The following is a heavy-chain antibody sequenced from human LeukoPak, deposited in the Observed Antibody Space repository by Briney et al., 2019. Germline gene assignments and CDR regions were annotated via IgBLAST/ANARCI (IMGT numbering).Heavy chain of an antibody. V-gene: IGHV4-4*07. D-gene: IGHD6-19*01. Sequence: PSETLSLTCTVSGDSISNYYWSWIRQPAGKGLEGIGPIYSSGSTNYNPSLKSRVTMSIDTSKNQFSLKLSSVTAADTAVYYCARDGYTSDWYHFFDYWGQGTLVTVSS. CDR1: GDSISNYY. J-gene: IGHJ4*02. CDR3: ARDGYTSDWYHFFDY. CDR2: IYSSGST.